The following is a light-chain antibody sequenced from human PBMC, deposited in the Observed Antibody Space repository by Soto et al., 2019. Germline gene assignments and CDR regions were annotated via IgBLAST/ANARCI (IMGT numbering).Light chain of an antibody. CDR1: QSVSSS. CDR3: QQYHYWHT. CDR2: GAS. J-gene: IGKJ2*01. Sequence: EVVMTQSPATLSVSPGESATLSCRASQSVSSSLAWYQQKPGQAPRLLMYGASVRAIGIPVRFSGSGSGTEFTLTINRLQSEDSAVYYCQQYHYWHTFGQGSKLEIK. V-gene: IGKV3-15*01.